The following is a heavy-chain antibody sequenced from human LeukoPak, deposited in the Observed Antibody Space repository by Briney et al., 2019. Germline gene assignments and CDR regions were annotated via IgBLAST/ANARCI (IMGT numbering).Heavy chain of an antibody. CDR2: IDDDGAGT. Sequence: GGSLRLSCAASGFPFSGYWMHWVRQAPGKGLVWVSRIDDDGAGTTYADSVKGRFTISRDNAKNTLYLQMNSLRVEDTAVYYCARDRDVEIGGSNAFDIWGQGTMVTVSS. J-gene: IGHJ3*02. CDR1: GFPFSGYW. V-gene: IGHV3-74*01. D-gene: IGHD5-24*01. CDR3: ARDRDVEIGGSNAFDI.